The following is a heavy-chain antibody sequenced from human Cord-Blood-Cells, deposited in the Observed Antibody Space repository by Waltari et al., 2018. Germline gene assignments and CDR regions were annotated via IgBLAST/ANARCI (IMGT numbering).Heavy chain of an antibody. CDR3: ARRAGIAARNWFDP. CDR2: IYYSGST. V-gene: IGHV4-39*01. D-gene: IGHD6-6*01. CDR1: GGPISSSSYY. J-gene: IGHJ5*02. Sequence: QLQLQESGPGLVQPSETLSLTCTVSGGPISSSSYYWGWIRQPPGKGLEWIGSIYYSGSTYYNPSLKSRVTISVHTSKNQFSLKLSSVTAADTAVYYCARRAGIAARNWFDPWGQGTLVTVSS.